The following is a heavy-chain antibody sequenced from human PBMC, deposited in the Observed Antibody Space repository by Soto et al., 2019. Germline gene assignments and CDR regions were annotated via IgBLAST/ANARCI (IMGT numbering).Heavy chain of an antibody. Sequence: EVRLLEAGGGLKQPGGSLRLSCAASGFTFKESAMNWVRQAPGKGLAWVASISDTGASTWYSESVRGRLSISRDNSKNTLYLQMNSLRGEDTAVYYCAKGRGSGWAWYFDNGGQGTLVTVSS. CDR1: GFTFKESA. D-gene: IGHD6-19*01. V-gene: IGHV3-23*01. CDR3: AKGRGSGWAWYFDN. CDR2: ISDTGAST. J-gene: IGHJ4*02.